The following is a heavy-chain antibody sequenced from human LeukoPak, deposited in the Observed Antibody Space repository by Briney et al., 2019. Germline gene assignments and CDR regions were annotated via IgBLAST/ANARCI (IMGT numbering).Heavy chain of an antibody. CDR1: GGSISSGGYY. V-gene: IGHV4-31*03. CDR3: ARARIVVVPAATHYYYYGMDV. J-gene: IGHJ6*02. D-gene: IGHD2-2*01. CDR2: IYYSGST. Sequence: SQTLSLTCTVSGGSISSGGYYWSWIRQHPGKGLEWIGYIYYSGSTYYNPSLKSRVTISVDTSKNRFSLKLSSVTAADTAVYYCARARIVVVPAATHYYYYGMDVWGQGTTVTVSS.